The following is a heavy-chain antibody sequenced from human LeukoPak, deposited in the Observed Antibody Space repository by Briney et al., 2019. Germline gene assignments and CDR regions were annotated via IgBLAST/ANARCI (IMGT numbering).Heavy chain of an antibody. CDR2: IDGSGSS. V-gene: IGHV4-38-2*02. J-gene: IGHJ3*02. CDR3: ARLSVSLNAFDM. Sequence: PSETLSLTCTVSGYSISSGYLWGWIRQPPGKGLEWIGSIDGSGSSYYNPSLKSRVIISVDTSRNQFSLKMTSVTAADTAVYYCARLSVSLNAFDMWGQGTMVTVSS. CDR1: GYSISSGYL.